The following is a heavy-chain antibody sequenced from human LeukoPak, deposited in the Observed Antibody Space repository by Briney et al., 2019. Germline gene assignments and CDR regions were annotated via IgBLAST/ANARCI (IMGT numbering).Heavy chain of an antibody. CDR1: GGSFNGYY. V-gene: IGHV4-34*01. Sequence: SETLSLTCAVYGGSFNGYYWSWIRQPPGKGLEWIGEINHSGSTNYNPSLKSRVTISVDTSKNQFSLKLSSVTAADTAVYYCARGPMRCSSTSCYYYYYYGMDVWGQGTTVTVSS. J-gene: IGHJ6*02. D-gene: IGHD2-2*01. CDR2: INHSGST. CDR3: ARGPMRCSSTSCYYYYYYGMDV.